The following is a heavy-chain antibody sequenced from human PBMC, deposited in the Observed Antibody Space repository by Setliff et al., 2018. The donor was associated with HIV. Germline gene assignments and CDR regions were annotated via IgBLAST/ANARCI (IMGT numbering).Heavy chain of an antibody. Sequence: ASVKVSCKASGYTFTSYGISWVRQAPGQGLEWMGRVDPEDGETIYAEKFQGRVTITADTSTDTAYMELSSLRSEDTAVYYCATDSGSYSYWGQGTLVTVSS. CDR2: VDPEDGET. CDR3: ATDSGSYSY. D-gene: IGHD1-26*01. J-gene: IGHJ4*02. CDR1: GYTFTSYG. V-gene: IGHV1-69-2*01.